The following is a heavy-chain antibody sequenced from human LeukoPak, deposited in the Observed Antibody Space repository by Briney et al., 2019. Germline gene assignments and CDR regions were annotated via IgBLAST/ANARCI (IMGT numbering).Heavy chain of an antibody. Sequence: SETLSLTCAVYGGSFSGYYWGWIRQPPGKGLEWIGEINHSGSTNYNPSLKSRVTISVDTSKNQFSLKLKSVTPEDTAVYYCARVVAAAGNNWFDPWGQGTLVTVSS. CDR1: GGSFSGYY. CDR2: INHSGST. J-gene: IGHJ5*02. CDR3: ARVVAAAGNNWFDP. V-gene: IGHV4-34*01. D-gene: IGHD6-13*01.